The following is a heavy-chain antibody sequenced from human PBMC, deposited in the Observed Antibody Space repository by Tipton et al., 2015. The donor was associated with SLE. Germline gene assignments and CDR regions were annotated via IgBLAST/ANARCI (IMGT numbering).Heavy chain of an antibody. Sequence: TLSLTCAVYGGSFSGYYWTWIRQPPGKGLEWIGEINHSGSTNYNPSLKSRVTISLDTSKNQFSLKLTSVTAADTAVYYCGSGYYYDTRGPSDYWGQGTLVHVSS. CDR3: GSGYYYDTRGPSDY. J-gene: IGHJ4*02. CDR2: INHSGST. V-gene: IGHV4-34*01. CDR1: GGSFSGYY. D-gene: IGHD3-22*01.